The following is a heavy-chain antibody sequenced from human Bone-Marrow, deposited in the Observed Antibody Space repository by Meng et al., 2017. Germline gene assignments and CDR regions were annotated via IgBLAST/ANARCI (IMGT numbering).Heavy chain of an antibody. CDR3: ARETTRVWWFDP. J-gene: IGHJ5*02. CDR1: GSTFTSYY. D-gene: IGHD1-1*01. CDR2: INPSGGST. V-gene: IGHV1-46*01. Sequence: QGRVGQVGAEVKKPGAQVKVSCKASGSTFTSYYMHWVRQAPGQGLEWMGIINPSGGSTSYAQKFQGRVTMTRDTSTSTVYMELSSLRSEDTAVYYCARETTRVWWFDPWGQGTLVTVSS.